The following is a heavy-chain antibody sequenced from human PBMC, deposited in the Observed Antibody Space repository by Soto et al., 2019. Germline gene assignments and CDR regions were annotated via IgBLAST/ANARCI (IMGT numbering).Heavy chain of an antibody. D-gene: IGHD6-13*01. CDR1: GFTFTNYA. J-gene: IGHJ3*02. CDR3: ARSYSSSWPDAFDI. CDR2: ISRSGGTT. V-gene: IGHV3-23*01. Sequence: HPGGSLRLSCAASGFTFTNYAMNWVRQIPGKRLEWVSSISRSGGTTYYADSVKGRSTISRDNSRDTVDLQMNSLRAEDTAVYYCARSYSSSWPDAFDIWGQGTMVTVSS.